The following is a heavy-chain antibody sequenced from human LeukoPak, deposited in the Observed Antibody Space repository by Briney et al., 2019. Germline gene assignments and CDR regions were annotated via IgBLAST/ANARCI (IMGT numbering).Heavy chain of an antibody. CDR3: ARGLSSGIFLRYSWFDP. Sequence: SETLSLTCTVYGGSISSYYWSWLRQPAGKGLEWIGRIYTSGSTNYNPSLKSRVTMSVDTSKNQFSLKLSSVTAADTAVYYCARGLSSGIFLRYSWFDPWGQGTLVTVSS. V-gene: IGHV4-59*10. CDR2: IYTSGST. D-gene: IGHD3-3*01. J-gene: IGHJ5*02. CDR1: GGSISSYY.